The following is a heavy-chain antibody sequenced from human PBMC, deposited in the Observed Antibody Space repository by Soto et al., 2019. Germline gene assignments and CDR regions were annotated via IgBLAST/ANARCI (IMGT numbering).Heavy chain of an antibody. CDR3: ARDGIAARPIAWFDP. J-gene: IGHJ5*02. D-gene: IGHD6-6*01. V-gene: IGHV3-23*01. Sequence: LRLSCAASGFTFSTYAMAWVRQAPGKGLEWVSGDRNSGLKTNYADPVKGRFYIYKDNSKNTVSLHMNSLRAEDTAVYYCARDGIAARPIAWFDPWGQGTLVTVSS. CDR2: DRNSGLKT. CDR1: GFTFSTYA.